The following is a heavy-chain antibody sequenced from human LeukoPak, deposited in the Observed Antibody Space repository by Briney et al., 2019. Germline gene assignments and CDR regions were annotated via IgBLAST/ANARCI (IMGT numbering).Heavy chain of an antibody. J-gene: IGHJ6*02. D-gene: IGHD5-18*01. CDR3: ARGRGDTAMVLLDYGMDV. V-gene: IGHV3-33*01. CDR2: IWYDGSNK. Sequence: GGSLRLSCAASGFTFSSYGMHWVRQAPGKGLEWVAVIWYDGSNKYYADSVKGQFTISRDNSKNTLYLQMNSLRAEDTAVYYCARGRGDTAMVLLDYGMDVWGQGTTVTVSS. CDR1: GFTFSSYG.